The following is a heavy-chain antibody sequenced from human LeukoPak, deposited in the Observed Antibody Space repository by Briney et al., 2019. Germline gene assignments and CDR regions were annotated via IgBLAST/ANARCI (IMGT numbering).Heavy chain of an antibody. D-gene: IGHD3-10*01. CDR1: GFSLSTSKMR. V-gene: IGHV2-70*04. CDR3: ATSGNPSFDY. J-gene: IGHJ4*02. Sequence: SGPTLVNPTQILTLTCTFSGFSLSTSKMRVNWIRQPPGKALEWLARIDWDDDKFYSASLKTRLTISKDTSKNQVVLTMTNMDPVDTATYYCATSGNPSFDYWGQGTLVTVSS. CDR2: IDWDDDK.